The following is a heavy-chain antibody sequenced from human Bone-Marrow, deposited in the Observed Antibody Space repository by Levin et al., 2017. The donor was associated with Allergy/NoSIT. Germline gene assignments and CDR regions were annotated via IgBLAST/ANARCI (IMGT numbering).Heavy chain of an antibody. CDR3: GRAGYTYGLSYYGIDV. Sequence: SETLSLTCTVSGGSFTNYFWTWIRQPPGKGLEWLGHIYYSGTTDYSPSLKGRVTISLGTSSSQFSLKLNSVTAADTAVYFCGRAGYTYGLSYYGIDVWGQGTTVTVSS. CDR2: IYYSGTT. V-gene: IGHV4-59*01. J-gene: IGHJ6*02. D-gene: IGHD5-18*01. CDR1: GGSFTNYF.